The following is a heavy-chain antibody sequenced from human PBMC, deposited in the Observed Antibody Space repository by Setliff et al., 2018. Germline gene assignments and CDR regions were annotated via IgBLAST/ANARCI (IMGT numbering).Heavy chain of an antibody. CDR2: INPRTGVT. CDR1: GYTSTGHY. D-gene: IGHD3-10*01. CDR3: ARGTDYHGSGSYWAKDV. J-gene: IGHJ6*04. V-gene: IGHV1-2*02. Sequence: ASVKVSCKASGYTSTGHYIHWVRQAPGQGLVWMGWINPRTGVTNSAQQFQGRVTMTRETSITTVYMDLSRLKSDATAVYYCARGTDYHGSGSYWAKDVWGKGTTVTVSS.